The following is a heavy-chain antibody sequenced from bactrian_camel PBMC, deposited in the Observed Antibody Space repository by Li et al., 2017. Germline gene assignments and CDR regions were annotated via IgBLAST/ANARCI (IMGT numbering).Heavy chain of an antibody. Sequence: VQLVESGGASVQAGGSLKLSCTASGRIRSICGMGWYRQGPGKEREGVAAIGSDGSKYADSVKGRFTISKDNAKNTLYLQMNSLKPEDTAMYYCAAEVGGPCAYSDYGGSPAHDSFAYWGQGTQVTVS. CDR2: IGSDGS. V-gene: IGHV3S53*01. D-gene: IGHD4*01. CDR3: AAEVGGPCAYSDYGGSPAHDSFAY. CDR1: GRIRSICG. J-gene: IGHJ4*01.